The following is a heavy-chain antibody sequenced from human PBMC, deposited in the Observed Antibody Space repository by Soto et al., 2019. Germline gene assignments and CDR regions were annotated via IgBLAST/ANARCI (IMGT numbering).Heavy chain of an antibody. CDR3: ARELYDFWSGYLPAGAFDI. D-gene: IGHD3-3*01. CDR1: GGSVSSGSYY. Sequence: SETLSLTCTVSGGSVSSGSYYWSWIRQPPGKGLEWIGYIYYSGSTNYNPSLKSRVTISVDTSKNQFSLKLSSVTAADTAVYYCARELYDFWSGYLPAGAFDIWGQGTMVTVSS. V-gene: IGHV4-61*01. J-gene: IGHJ3*02. CDR2: IYYSGST.